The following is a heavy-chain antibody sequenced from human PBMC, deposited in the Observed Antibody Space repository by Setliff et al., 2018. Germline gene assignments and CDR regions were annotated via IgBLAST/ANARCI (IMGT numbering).Heavy chain of an antibody. V-gene: IGHV4-38-2*01. D-gene: IGHD5-18*01. Sequence: SETLSLTCAVSGYSIRSGNYWGWIRQPPGKGLEWIGSISHSGSAYYNPSLKSRVTISLDMSKNQFPLKLSSVTAADTARYYCARQIWIPPTHDAFDIWGQGTMVTVSS. CDR1: GYSIRSGNY. J-gene: IGHJ3*02. CDR2: ISHSGSA. CDR3: ARQIWIPPTHDAFDI.